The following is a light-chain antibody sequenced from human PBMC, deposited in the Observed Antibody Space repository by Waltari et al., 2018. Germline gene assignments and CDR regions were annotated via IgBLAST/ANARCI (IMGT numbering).Light chain of an antibody. CDR1: QSVLFSSNNENY. Sequence: DIVMTQSPDSLAVSLGERATINCKSSQSVLFSSNNENYLAWYQQKPGQPPMLLIYWASIRESGVPDRFSGGGSGTDFTLTISSRQAEDVAVYYCQQYYNTPYTFGQGTKLEIK. CDR2: WAS. V-gene: IGKV4-1*01. CDR3: QQYYNTPYT. J-gene: IGKJ2*01.